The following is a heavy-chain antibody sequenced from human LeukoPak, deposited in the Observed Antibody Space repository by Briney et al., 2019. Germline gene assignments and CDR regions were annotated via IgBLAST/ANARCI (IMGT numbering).Heavy chain of an antibody. D-gene: IGHD2-2*01. CDR2: IYYSGST. CDR3: ARASNTWSDP. J-gene: IGHJ5*02. Sequence: SETLSLTCTVSGGSISTYYWSWIRQPPGKGLEWIGYIYYSGSTNYNPSLKSRVTISIDTSKNQFSLKLSSVTAADTAVYFCARASNTWSDPWGQGALVTVSS. CDR1: GGSISTYY. V-gene: IGHV4-59*01.